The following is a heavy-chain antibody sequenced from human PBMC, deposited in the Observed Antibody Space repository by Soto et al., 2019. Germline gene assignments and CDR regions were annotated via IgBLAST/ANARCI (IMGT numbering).Heavy chain of an antibody. CDR1: GFTFSSYW. CDR3: ARDRLVRAYYYDSSGYRDAFDI. CDR2: IKQDGSEK. Sequence: GGSLRLSCAASGFTFSSYWMSRVRQAPGKGLEWVANIKQDGSEKYYVDSVKGRFTISRDNAKNSLYLQMNSLRAEDTAVYYCARDRLVRAYYYDSSGYRDAFDIWGQGTMVTVSS. D-gene: IGHD3-22*01. J-gene: IGHJ3*02. V-gene: IGHV3-7*03.